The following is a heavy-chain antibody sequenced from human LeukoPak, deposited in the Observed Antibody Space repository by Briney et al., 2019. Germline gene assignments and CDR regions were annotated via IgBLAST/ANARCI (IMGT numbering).Heavy chain of an antibody. CDR1: GGSISSYY. D-gene: IGHD3-22*01. CDR2: IYYSGST. Sequence: PSETLSLTCTVSGGSISSYYWSWIRQPPGKGLEWIGYIYYSGSTYYNPSLKSRVTISVDTSKNQFSLKLSSVTAADTAVYYCARTLNYYDSSGYDDYWGQGTLVTVSS. CDR3: ARTLNYYDSSGYDDY. J-gene: IGHJ4*02. V-gene: IGHV4-30-4*08.